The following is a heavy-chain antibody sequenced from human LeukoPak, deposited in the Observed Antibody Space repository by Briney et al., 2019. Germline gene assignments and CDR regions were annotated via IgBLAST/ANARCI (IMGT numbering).Heavy chain of an antibody. CDR1: GYTFTSYY. J-gene: IGHJ3*02. CDR2: INPSGGST. Sequence: GASVKVSCKASGYTFTSYYMHWVRQAPGQGLEWMGIINPSGGSTSYAQKFQGRVTMTRDTSTSTVYMELSSLRSEDTAVYYCARDTYCSGGSCPNDAFDIWGQGTMATVSS. V-gene: IGHV1-46*01. D-gene: IGHD2-15*01. CDR3: ARDTYCSGGSCPNDAFDI.